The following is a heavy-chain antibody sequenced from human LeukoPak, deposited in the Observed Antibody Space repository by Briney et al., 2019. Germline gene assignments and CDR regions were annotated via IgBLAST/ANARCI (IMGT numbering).Heavy chain of an antibody. D-gene: IGHD3-22*01. V-gene: IGHV3-33*01. CDR3: ARAYYYDTSATPDY. CDR2: IWYDGSIK. Sequence: GGSLRLSCAASGFTFNSNGMHWVRQAPGKGLEWVAVIWYDGSIKYYADSVKGRFTISRDNSKNTLYLQMNSLRAEDTAVYYCARAYYYDTSATPDYWGQGTLVTVSS. J-gene: IGHJ4*02. CDR1: GFTFNSNG.